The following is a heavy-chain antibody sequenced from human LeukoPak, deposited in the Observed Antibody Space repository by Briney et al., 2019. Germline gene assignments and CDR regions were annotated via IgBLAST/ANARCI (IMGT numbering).Heavy chain of an antibody. V-gene: IGHV1-46*01. D-gene: IGHD3-16*01. CDR2: LNPSRGTT. Sequence: ASVKLSCKASGYNFSSYYIQWVRQDPGQGLEWMGLLNPSRGTTAYAPKFQGRVTMTRDTSSNTVYMELRGLRSDDTAICYCARDATRGIGGSYDLDFWGQGSLVTVSS. CDR1: GYNFSSYY. CDR3: ARDATRGIGGSYDLDF. J-gene: IGHJ4*02.